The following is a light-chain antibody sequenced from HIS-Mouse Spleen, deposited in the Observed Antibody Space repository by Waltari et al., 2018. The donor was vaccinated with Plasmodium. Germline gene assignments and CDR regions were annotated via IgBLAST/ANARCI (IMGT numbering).Light chain of an antibody. Sequence: DIVMTQSPDSLAVSLGERATINCKSSQSVLYSSNNKNYLAWYQQKPGQPPKLLIYWASTRESGVPVRFSGSGSGTDFTLTSSSLQAEDVAVYYCQQYYSTPYTFGQGTKLEIK. CDR2: WAS. J-gene: IGKJ2*01. V-gene: IGKV4-1*01. CDR1: QSVLYSSNNKNY. CDR3: QQYYSTPYT.